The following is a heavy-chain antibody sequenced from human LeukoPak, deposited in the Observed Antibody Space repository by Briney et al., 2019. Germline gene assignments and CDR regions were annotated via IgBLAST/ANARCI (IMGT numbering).Heavy chain of an antibody. CDR1: GFTFSDYY. CDR2: ISSSGSTI. D-gene: IGHD5-24*01. V-gene: IGHV3-11*01. J-gene: IGHJ4*02. CDR3: TRERQEMAADCFDY. Sequence: GGFLRLSCAASGFTFSDYYMSWIRQAPGKGLEWVSYISSSGSTIYYADSVKGRFTISRDNAKNSLYLQMNSLRADDTAVYYCTRERQEMAADCFDYWGQGTLVTVSS.